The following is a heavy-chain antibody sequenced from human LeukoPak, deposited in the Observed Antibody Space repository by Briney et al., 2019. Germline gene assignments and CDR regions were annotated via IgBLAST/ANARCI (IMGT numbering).Heavy chain of an antibody. CDR3: ARGSKYDY. V-gene: IGHV1-2*02. Sequence: ASVKVSCKASGYTFIGYYIHWVRQAPGQGLEWMGWINPNSGGTNYAQKSQGRVTMTRDTSISTAYMELNRLTSDDTAVYYCARGSKYDYWGQGALVTVSS. CDR2: INPNSGGT. J-gene: IGHJ4*02. CDR1: GYTFIGYY.